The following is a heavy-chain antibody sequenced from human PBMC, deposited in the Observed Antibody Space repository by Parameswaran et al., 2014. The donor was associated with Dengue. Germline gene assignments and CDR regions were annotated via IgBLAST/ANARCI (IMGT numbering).Heavy chain of an antibody. J-gene: IGHJ3*01. V-gene: IGHV4-4*02. Sequence: WIRQPPGKGLEWIGEIYHSGSTNHKASLKSRASFSVDKSNNQFSLKLFSLTAADTAVYYCARGNWEDGVFDVWGQGTVVTVSS. CDR3: ARGNWEDGVFDV. D-gene: IGHD1-1*01. CDR2: IYHSGST.